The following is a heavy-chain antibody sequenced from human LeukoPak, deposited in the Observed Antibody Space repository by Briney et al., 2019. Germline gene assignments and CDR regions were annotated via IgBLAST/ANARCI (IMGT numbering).Heavy chain of an antibody. D-gene: IGHD2/OR15-2a*01. CDR3: AKASLSRLVADAFDI. CDR2: SSWNSGSI. J-gene: IGHJ3*02. CDR1: GFTFSSYS. V-gene: IGHV3-9*01. Sequence: GGSLRLSCAASGFTFSSYSMNWVRQAPGKGLEWVSGSSWNSGSIGYADSVKGRFTISRDNAKNSLYLQMNSLRAEDTALYYCAKASLSRLVADAFDIWGQGTMVTVSS.